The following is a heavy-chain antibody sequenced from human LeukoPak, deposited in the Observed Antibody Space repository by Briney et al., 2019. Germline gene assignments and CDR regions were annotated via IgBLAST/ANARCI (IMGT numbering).Heavy chain of an antibody. V-gene: IGHV4-4*09. D-gene: IGHD1-26*01. CDR2: IYTSGST. Sequence: SETLSLTCTVSGGSISSYYWSWIRQPPGKGLEWIGYIYTSGSTNYNPSLKSRVTIPVDTSKNQFSLKLSSVTAADTAVYYCARREPLGYYYMDVWGKGTTVTVSS. CDR1: GGSISSYY. J-gene: IGHJ6*03. CDR3: ARREPLGYYYMDV.